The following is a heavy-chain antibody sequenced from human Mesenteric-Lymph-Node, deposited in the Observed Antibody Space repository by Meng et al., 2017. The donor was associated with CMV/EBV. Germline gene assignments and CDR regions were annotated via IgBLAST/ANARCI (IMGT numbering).Heavy chain of an antibody. D-gene: IGHD6-6*01. CDR1: GFTFSSYS. CDR3: ASPPSIAARGTMGY. V-gene: IGHV3-21*01. CDR2: ISSSSSYI. Sequence: GESLKISCAASGFTFSSYSMNWVHQAPGKGLEWVSSISSSSSYIYYADSVKGRFTISRDNAKNSLYLQMNSLRAEDTAVYYCASPPSIAARGTMGYWGQGTLVTVSS. J-gene: IGHJ4*02.